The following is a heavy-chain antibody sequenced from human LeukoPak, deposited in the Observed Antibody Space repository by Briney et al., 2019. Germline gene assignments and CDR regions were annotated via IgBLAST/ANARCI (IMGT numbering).Heavy chain of an antibody. V-gene: IGHV4-59*08. CDR1: GGSISSYY. J-gene: IGHJ4*02. CDR2: IYYSGNT. CDR3: ARHGGSRPPYFDY. Sequence: SETLSLTCAVSGGSISSYYWGWIRQPPGKQLEWIGYIYYSGNTNYNPSLESRVTISVDTSKNQFSLELTSETAADTAVYYCARHGGSRPPYFDYWGQGTLITVSS. D-gene: IGHD1-26*01.